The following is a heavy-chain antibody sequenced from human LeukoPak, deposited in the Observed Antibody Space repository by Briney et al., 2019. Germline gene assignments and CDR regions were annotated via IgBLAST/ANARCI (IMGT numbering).Heavy chain of an antibody. CDR3: ARYITGTTTIRPY. V-gene: IGHV3-21*01. D-gene: IGHD1-7*01. CDR1: GFTFTSYS. Sequence: GGSLRLSCAVSGFTFTSYSMNWVGQAPGRGLEWVSCISVISSYIDYADSVKGRFAISRDNAKNSLYLQMNSLRAEDTAVYYCARYITGTTTIRPYWGQGTLVTVSS. J-gene: IGHJ4*02. CDR2: ISVISSYI.